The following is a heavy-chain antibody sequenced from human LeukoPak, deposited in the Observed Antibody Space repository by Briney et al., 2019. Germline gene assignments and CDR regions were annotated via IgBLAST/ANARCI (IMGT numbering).Heavy chain of an antibody. CDR3: ARDRYSGYDYPDAFDI. D-gene: IGHD5-12*01. CDR1: GFPFNTYA. CDR2: ISYDGAKQ. V-gene: IGHV3-30-3*01. Sequence: GGSLRLSCAASGFPFNTYAMHWVRRAPGKGLEWVAVISYDGAKQYYADSVKGRFTISRDNSKNTLYLQMNSLRGEDTAVYYCARDRYSGYDYPDAFDIWGQGTMVTVSS. J-gene: IGHJ3*02.